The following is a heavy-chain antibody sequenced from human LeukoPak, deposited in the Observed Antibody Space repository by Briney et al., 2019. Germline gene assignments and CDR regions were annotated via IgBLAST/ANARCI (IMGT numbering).Heavy chain of an antibody. J-gene: IGHJ3*02. CDR1: GYSFTSYW. CDR3: ARLPIVGATGGAFDI. CDR2: IYPGDSDT. D-gene: IGHD1-26*01. V-gene: IGHV5-51*01. Sequence: GESLKISCKGSGYSFTSYWIGWVRQMPGKGLEWMWIIYPGDSDTRYSPSFQGQVTISADKSISTAYLQWSSLKASDTAMYYCARLPIVGATGGAFDIWGQGTMVTVSS.